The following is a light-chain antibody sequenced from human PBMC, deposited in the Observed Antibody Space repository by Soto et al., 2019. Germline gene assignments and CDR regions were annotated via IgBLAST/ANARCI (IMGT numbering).Light chain of an antibody. V-gene: IGLV2-8*01. J-gene: IGLJ3*02. CDR1: SSDVGGYNY. CDR3: AAWDDSLSGV. CDR2: EVS. Sequence: QSALTQPPSASGSPGQSVTISCTGTSSDVGGYNYVSWYQQHPGKAPKLMIYEVSKRPSGVPDRFSGSKSGNTASLTVSGLQAEDEADYYCAAWDDSLSGVFGGGTKLTVL.